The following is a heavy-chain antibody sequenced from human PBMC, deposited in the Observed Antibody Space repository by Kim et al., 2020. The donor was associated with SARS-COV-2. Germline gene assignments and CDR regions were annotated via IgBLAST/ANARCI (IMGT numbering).Heavy chain of an antibody. Sequence: SETLSLTCAVSGGSISSGGYSWSWIRQPPGKGLEWIGYIYHSGSTYYNPSLKSRVTISVDRSKNQFSLKLSSVTAADTAVYYCARWHPQTTFDYWGQGTLVTVSS. J-gene: IGHJ4*02. CDR2: IYHSGST. D-gene: IGHD1-7*01. CDR1: GGSISSGGYS. CDR3: ARWHPQTTFDY. V-gene: IGHV4-30-2*01.